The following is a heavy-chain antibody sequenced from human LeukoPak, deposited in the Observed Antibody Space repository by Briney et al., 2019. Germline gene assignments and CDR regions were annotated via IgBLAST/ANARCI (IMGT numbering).Heavy chain of an antibody. CDR1: GYTFTDYY. CDR2: SNPNSGGT. J-gene: IGHJ4*02. D-gene: IGHD3-16*01. Sequence: ASVKVSCKASGYTFTDYYMHWVRQAPGQGLEWMGWSNPNSGGTNYAQKFQGRVTMTRDTSISTVYMELSRLRSGDTAVYYCARYYLGVYFDHWGQGTLVTVSS. CDR3: ARYYLGVYFDH. V-gene: IGHV1-2*02.